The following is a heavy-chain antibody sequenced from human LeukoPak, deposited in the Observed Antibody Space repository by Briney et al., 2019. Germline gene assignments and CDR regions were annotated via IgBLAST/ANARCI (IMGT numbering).Heavy chain of an antibody. CDR2: ISSSGSTI. J-gene: IGHJ4*02. CDR1: GFTFSDYY. D-gene: IGHD3-22*01. Sequence: GGSLRPSCAASGFTFSDYYMSWIRQAPGKGLEWVSYISSSGSTIYYADSVKGRFTISRDNSKNTLYLQMNSLRAEDTAVYYCAKLTGEYYYDSSGYPNWGQGTLVTVSS. V-gene: IGHV3-11*01. CDR3: AKLTGEYYYDSSGYPN.